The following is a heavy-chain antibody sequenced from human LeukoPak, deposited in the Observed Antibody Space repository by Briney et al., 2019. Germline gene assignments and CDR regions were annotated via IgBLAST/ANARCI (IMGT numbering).Heavy chain of an antibody. D-gene: IGHD6-13*01. Sequence: GESLKISCKGSGYSYTSYWIGWVRQTPGKGLDWMGIIYPGDSDTRYSPSFQGQVTISADKSISTAYLQWSSLKASDTAMYYCARLGGYSSSWRDAFDIWGQGTMVTVSS. V-gene: IGHV5-51*01. CDR2: IYPGDSDT. CDR3: ARLGGYSSSWRDAFDI. J-gene: IGHJ3*02. CDR1: GYSYTSYW.